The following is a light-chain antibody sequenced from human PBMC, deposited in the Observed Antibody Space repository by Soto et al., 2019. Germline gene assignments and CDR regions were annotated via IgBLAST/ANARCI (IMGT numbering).Light chain of an antibody. CDR2: GAS. V-gene: IGKV3-15*01. CDR3: QHYYTSPIT. J-gene: IGKJ5*01. CDR1: QNVGND. Sequence: EIVMTHSPATLSVCPWEKAILSCTTSQNVGNDLACYQEKPGQAPRLLIYGASTRATGFPARFSGSGSGTEFTLTISRLAPEDFAVYYCQHYYTSPITFGQGTRLEIK.